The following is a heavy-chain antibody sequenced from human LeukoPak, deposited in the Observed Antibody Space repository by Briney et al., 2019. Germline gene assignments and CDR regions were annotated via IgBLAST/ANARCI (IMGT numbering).Heavy chain of an antibody. V-gene: IGHV1-2*02. J-gene: IGHJ4*02. CDR1: GYTFTDYY. D-gene: IGHD1-1*01. CDR3: CRDGGAEYDDYYFDH. CDR2: INPKSGGT. Sequence: ASVKVSCKASGYTFTDYYLHWVRQAPGQGLEWMGWINPKSGGTSYARKFQGRVTMTRDTSISTAYMELSRLYSDDTAVYYCCRDGGAEYDDYYFDHWGQGTLVTVSS.